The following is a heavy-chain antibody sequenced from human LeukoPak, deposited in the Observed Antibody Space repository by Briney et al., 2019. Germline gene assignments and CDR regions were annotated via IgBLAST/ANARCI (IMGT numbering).Heavy chain of an antibody. CDR1: GGSISSYY. Sequence: SETLSLTCTVSGGSISSYYWNWIRQPPGKGLEWIGYIYSSGTTNYNPSLRSRVSMSVDTSKNQFSLRLSSVTAADTAVYYCARVRYRLAETYIDYWGQGTLVTVSS. D-gene: IGHD3-16*01. CDR3: ARVRYRLAETYIDY. CDR2: IYSSGTT. J-gene: IGHJ4*02. V-gene: IGHV4-59*01.